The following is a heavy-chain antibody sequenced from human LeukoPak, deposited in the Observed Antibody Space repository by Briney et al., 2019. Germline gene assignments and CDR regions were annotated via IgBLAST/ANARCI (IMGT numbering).Heavy chain of an antibody. Sequence: SETLSLTCAVYGGSFSGYYWSWIRQPPGKGLEWIGEINHSGSTNYNPSLKSRVTISVDTSKNQFSLKLSSVTADDTAVYYCARNPYSSGRAPGDYWGQGTLVTVSS. CDR2: INHSGST. V-gene: IGHV4-34*01. CDR1: GGSFSGYY. CDR3: ARNPYSSGRAPGDY. D-gene: IGHD6-19*01. J-gene: IGHJ4*02.